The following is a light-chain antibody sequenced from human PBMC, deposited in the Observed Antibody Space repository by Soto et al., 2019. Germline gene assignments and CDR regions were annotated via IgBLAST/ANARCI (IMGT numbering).Light chain of an antibody. CDR1: QGISSA. J-gene: IGKJ2*01. V-gene: IGKV1D-13*01. CDR2: DAS. Sequence: AIQLTQSPSSLSASVGDRVTITCRASQGISSALAWYQQKPGKAPKLLIYDASSLESGVPSRFSGSGSGTDFTRTISSLQPEDFATYYCHQFNNYPVTCGQGTKLEIK. CDR3: HQFNNYPVT.